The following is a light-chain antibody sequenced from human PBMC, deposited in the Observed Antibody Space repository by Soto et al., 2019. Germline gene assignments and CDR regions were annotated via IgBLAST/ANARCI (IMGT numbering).Light chain of an antibody. Sequence: AIRMTQSPSSFSASTGDRVTITCRASQGISSYLAWYQQKPGKATKLLIYASSTLQSGVPSRFSGSGSGTDFTLTSSCLQSEDFATYYCQQYYSYPSFGPGTKVDIK. CDR3: QQYYSYPS. J-gene: IGKJ3*01. CDR2: ASS. V-gene: IGKV1-8*01. CDR1: QGISSY.